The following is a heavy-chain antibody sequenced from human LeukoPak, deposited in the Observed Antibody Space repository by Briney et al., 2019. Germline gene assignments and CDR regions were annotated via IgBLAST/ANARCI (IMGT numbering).Heavy chain of an antibody. Sequence: ASVKVSCKASGYTFTSYGINWVRQAPGQGLEWMGLISAYNGNTNYAQKFQGGVTMTTDTYPSTAYMELRSLRSDDTAVHYCARTRAAMPVGELWSWGQGTLVTVSS. CDR3: ARTRAAMPVGELWS. J-gene: IGHJ4*02. CDR1: GYTFTSYG. CDR2: ISAYNGNT. D-gene: IGHD3-10*01. V-gene: IGHV1-18*04.